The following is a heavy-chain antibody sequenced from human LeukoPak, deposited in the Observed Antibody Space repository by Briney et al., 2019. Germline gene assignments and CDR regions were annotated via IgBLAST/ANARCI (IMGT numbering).Heavy chain of an antibody. Sequence: GGSLRLSCAASGFTFTSYSMNWVRQAPGKGLEWVSTISGGGGSTYYADSVKGRFTIPRDNSKNTLYLQVNSLRAEDTAVYYCAKGGKWDVTPFDYWGQGTLVTVSS. V-gene: IGHV3-23*01. D-gene: IGHD1-26*01. CDR1: GFTFTSYS. CDR2: ISGGGGST. CDR3: AKGGKWDVTPFDY. J-gene: IGHJ4*02.